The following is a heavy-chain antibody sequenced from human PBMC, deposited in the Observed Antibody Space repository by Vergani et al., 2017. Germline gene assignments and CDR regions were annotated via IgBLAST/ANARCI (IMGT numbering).Heavy chain of an antibody. Sequence: QLQLQESGPGLVKPSETLSLTCTVSGGSISSSSYYWGWVRQPPGKGLEWSGRIYYSGSTYYNPSLKGRVTISVDTSKNQFSLKLSSVTAADTAVYYCARVGGARWGWGQGTLVTVSS. CDR2: IYYSGST. CDR1: GGSISSSSYY. J-gene: IGHJ4*02. V-gene: IGHV4-39*07. D-gene: IGHD3-16*01. CDR3: ARVGGARWG.